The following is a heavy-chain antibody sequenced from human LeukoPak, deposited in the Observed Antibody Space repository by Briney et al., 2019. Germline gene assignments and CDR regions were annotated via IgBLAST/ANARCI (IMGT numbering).Heavy chain of an antibody. D-gene: IGHD3-10*01. Sequence: GGSLRLSCAASGFTFSGYDMMWVRQSPEKGLEWISSITGSGDGTYYADSVRGRFTISRDNSKNTLYLQMNSLRAEDTAVYFCVKGFVHPTYYFEYWGQGTLVTVSS. CDR2: ITGSGDGT. CDR1: GFTFSGYD. V-gene: IGHV3-23*01. CDR3: VKGFVHPTYYFEY. J-gene: IGHJ4*02.